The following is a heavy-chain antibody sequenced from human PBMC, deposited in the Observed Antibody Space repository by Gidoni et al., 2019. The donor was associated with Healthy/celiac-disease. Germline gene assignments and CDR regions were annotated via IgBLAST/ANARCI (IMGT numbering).Heavy chain of an antibody. D-gene: IGHD2-2*02. CDR2: IYWDDGK. Sequence: QITLKESGPTLVKPTQTLTLTCTFSGFSFSPNGVGVGWIRQPPGKALEWLALIYWDDGKRFSPSLKSRRSITKDTSKNQVVLTMTNVDPVDTATYYCAKYLAGSHFDSWGQGTLVTVSS. J-gene: IGHJ4*02. CDR1: GFSFSPNGVG. V-gene: IGHV2-5*02. CDR3: AKYLAGSHFDS.